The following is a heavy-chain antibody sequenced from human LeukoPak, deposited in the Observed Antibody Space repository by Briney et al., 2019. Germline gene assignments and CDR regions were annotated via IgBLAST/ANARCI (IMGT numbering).Heavy chain of an antibody. Sequence: SETLSLTCIVSGGSISSYYWNWIRQSAGKGLEWIGRIYIGGSTSYNPSLKSRVTMSVDTSKIQFSLNLTSVTAADTAMYYCARGPRMVAMNGYAFDIWGPGTTVIVS. V-gene: IGHV4-4*07. D-gene: IGHD2-2*01. J-gene: IGHJ3*02. CDR3: ARGPRMVAMNGYAFDI. CDR1: GGSISSYY. CDR2: IYIGGST.